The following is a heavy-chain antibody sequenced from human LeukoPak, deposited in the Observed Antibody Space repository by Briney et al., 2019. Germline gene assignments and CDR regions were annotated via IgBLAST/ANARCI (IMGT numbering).Heavy chain of an antibody. Sequence: GGSLRLSCAASGFTFSTYSLNWVRQAPGKGLEWVSSISSRGSSIYYADSVKGRFTISRDNAKNSLYLQMNSLRAEGTAVYYCARFETCTSTTCDDTFDIWGQGTMVTVSS. J-gene: IGHJ3*02. V-gene: IGHV3-21*01. CDR1: GFTFSTYS. D-gene: IGHD2-2*01. CDR3: ARFETCTSTTCDDTFDI. CDR2: ISSRGSSI.